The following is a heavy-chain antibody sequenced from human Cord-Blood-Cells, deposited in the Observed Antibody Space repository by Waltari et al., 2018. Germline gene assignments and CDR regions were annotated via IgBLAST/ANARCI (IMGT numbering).Heavy chain of an antibody. CDR3: ACGQLANDAFDI. CDR2: IYYSGST. Sequence: QVQLQESGPGLVKPSETLSLTCTVSGGSVSSGSYYWRWIRQPPGKGLKWIGYIYYSGSTNYNPSLKSRVTISVDTSKNQFSLKLSSVTAADTAVYYCACGQLANDAFDIWGQGTMVTVSS. J-gene: IGHJ3*02. D-gene: IGHD6-6*01. V-gene: IGHV4-61*01. CDR1: GGSVSSGSYY.